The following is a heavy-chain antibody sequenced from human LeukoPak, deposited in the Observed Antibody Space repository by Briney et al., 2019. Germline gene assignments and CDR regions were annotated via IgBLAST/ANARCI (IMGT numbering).Heavy chain of an antibody. CDR1: GYTFTGYY. Sequence: SVKVSCKASGYTFTGYYMHWVRQAPGQGLHWMGDIIPMFGTVNYAQEFQGRVTITTDDSTSTAYMELTGLRSEDTAVYYCAKGHLLVVPAAPSEVWCFDPWGQGTLVNVS. D-gene: IGHD2-2*01. CDR2: IIPMFGTV. J-gene: IGHJ5*02. CDR3: AKGHLLVVPAAPSEVWCFDP. V-gene: IGHV1-69*05.